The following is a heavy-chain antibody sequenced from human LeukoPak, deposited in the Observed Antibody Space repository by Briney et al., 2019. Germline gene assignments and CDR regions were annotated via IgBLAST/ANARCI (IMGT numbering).Heavy chain of an antibody. Sequence: GGSLRLSCAASGLTFSIHWMNWVRQAPGKGLEWVAFIRSKGYGGTTEYAASVKGRFTISRDDSKSIAYLQMNSLKTEDTAVYYCTRDGMAGTSWFDSWGQGTLVTVSS. CDR2: IRSKGYGGTT. D-gene: IGHD6-19*01. CDR1: GLTFSIHW. CDR3: TRDGMAGTSWFDS. V-gene: IGHV3-49*04. J-gene: IGHJ5*01.